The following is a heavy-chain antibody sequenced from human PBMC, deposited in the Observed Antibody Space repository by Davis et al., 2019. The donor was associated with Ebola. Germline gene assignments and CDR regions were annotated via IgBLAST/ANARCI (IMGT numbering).Heavy chain of an antibody. V-gene: IGHV1-8*01. CDR3: ARGDNNYLYGYYYYGMDV. CDR2: MNPNSGNT. Sequence: AASVKVSCKASGYTFNSYDINWVRQATGQGLEWMGWMNPNSGNTGYAQKFQGRITMSRNTSIGTAYMELSSLRSEDTAVYYCARGDNNYLYGYYYYGMDVWGQGTTVTVFS. J-gene: IGHJ6*02. CDR1: GYTFNSYD. D-gene: IGHD4-11*01.